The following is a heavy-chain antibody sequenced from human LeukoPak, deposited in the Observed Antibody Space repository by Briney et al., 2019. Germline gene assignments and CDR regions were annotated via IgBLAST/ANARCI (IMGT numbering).Heavy chain of an antibody. V-gene: IGHV1-2*02. D-gene: IGHD2-15*01. Sequence: ASVKVSCKASGYTFTAYYMHWVRQAPGQGLEWMGWINSESGDTNYAQKFQGRVTMTRDTSISTVYMELSTLMSDDTAVFYCARGGGGLSFWGRGTLVTVSS. CDR3: ARGGGGLSF. J-gene: IGHJ2*01. CDR1: GYTFTAYY. CDR2: INSESGDT.